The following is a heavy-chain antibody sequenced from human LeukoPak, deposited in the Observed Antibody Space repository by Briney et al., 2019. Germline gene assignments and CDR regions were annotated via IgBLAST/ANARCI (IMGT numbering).Heavy chain of an antibody. CDR3: ARGDTSHYYYYMDV. CDR1: GFTSITYA. CDR2: ISGSGGGT. V-gene: IGHV3-23*01. Sequence: GGSLRLSCAASGFTSITYAMSWVRQAPGKGLEWVSAISGSGGGTYYVDSVKGRFTISRDNAKNSLYLQMNSLRAEDTAVYYCARGDTSHYYYYMDVWGKGTTVTISS. D-gene: IGHD3-16*01. J-gene: IGHJ6*03.